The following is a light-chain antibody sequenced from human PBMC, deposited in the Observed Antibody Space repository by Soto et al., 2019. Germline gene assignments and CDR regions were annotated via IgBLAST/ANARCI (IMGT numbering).Light chain of an antibody. V-gene: IGLV3-21*04. CDR3: HVWDSDRDHPV. CDR2: YEI. CDR1: NIGSKG. J-gene: IGLJ2*01. Sequence: SYELTQPPSVSVAPGKTASISCGGNNIGSKGVHWYQQKPGQAPVLVIYYEIDRPSGIPERFSGSNYGNTATLTISSVEAGDEADYYCHVWDSDRDHPVFGGGTKLTVL.